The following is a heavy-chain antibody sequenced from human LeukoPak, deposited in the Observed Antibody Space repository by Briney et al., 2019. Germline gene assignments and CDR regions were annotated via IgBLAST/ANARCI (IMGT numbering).Heavy chain of an antibody. CDR1: EFTFRSYP. CDR3: ARGGYEF. V-gene: IGHV3-7*01. J-gene: IGHJ4*02. CDR2: IREDGSEK. Sequence: PGGSLRLSCAASEFTFRSYPMNWVRQAPGKGLEWVATIREDGSEKNYVDSVKGRFIVSRDNAKNSFHLQMDSLRADDSAVYYCARGGYEFWGQGDLVTVSS. D-gene: IGHD5-12*01.